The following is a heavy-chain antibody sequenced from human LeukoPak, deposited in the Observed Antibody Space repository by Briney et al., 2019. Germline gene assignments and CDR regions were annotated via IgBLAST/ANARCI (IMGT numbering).Heavy chain of an antibody. J-gene: IGHJ4*02. D-gene: IGHD2-21*01. CDR3: AKGLSSDWRLFDS. CDR2: LASSSGGGT. CDR1: GFTFRSYA. V-gene: IGHV3-23*01. Sequence: GGSLRLSCAASGFTFRSYAMSWVRQAPGKGLEWVSTLASSSGGGTYYADSMKGRFTISRDSSRNTLFLQMNSLRAEDTAVYYCAKGLSSDWRLFDSWGQGTLVTVSS.